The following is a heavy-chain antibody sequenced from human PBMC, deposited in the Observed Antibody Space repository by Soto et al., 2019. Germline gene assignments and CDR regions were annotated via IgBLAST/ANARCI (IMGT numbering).Heavy chain of an antibody. CDR3: GKGGSRLTIYGVLDS. Sequence: EVQLLDSGGGLVQPGGSLRLSCAASGFNFPNYGMTWVRQAPARGLEWVATVSPTGGTSYYADAVKGRFTISGENSEKTLHLQMDSLSVEATASYFCGKGGSRLTIYGVLDSCGQGTVVIVS. V-gene: IGHV3-23*01. CDR2: VSPTGGTS. D-gene: IGHD3-3*01. CDR1: GFNFPNYG. J-gene: IGHJ4*02.